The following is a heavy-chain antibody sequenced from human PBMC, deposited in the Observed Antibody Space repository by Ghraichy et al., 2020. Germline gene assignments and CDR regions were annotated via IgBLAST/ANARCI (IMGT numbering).Heavy chain of an antibody. CDR2: ISSSSSYI. D-gene: IGHD2-15*01. V-gene: IGHV3-21*01. J-gene: IGHJ4*02. CDR3: ARGSSGGGVVDY. Sequence: GGSLRLSCAASGFTFSSYSMNWVRQAPGKGLEWVSSISSSSSYIYYADSVKGRFTISRDNAKNSLYLQMNSLRAEDTAVYYCARGSSGGGVVDYWGQGTLVTVSS. CDR1: GFTFSSYS.